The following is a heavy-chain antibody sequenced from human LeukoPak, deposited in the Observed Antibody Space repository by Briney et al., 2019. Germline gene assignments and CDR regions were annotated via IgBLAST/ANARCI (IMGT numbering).Heavy chain of an antibody. V-gene: IGHV3-21*01. CDR3: ARDSPNDGILWWSIDY. D-gene: IGHD2-21*01. J-gene: IGHJ4*02. CDR1: GFTFSSYS. CDR2: ISSSSSYK. Sequence: GGSLRLSCAASGFTFSSYSMNWVRQAPGKGLEWVPSISSSSSYKYYADSLKGRFTISRDNAKNSLFLQMNSLRAEDTAVYYCARDSPNDGILWWSIDYWGQGTLVTVSS.